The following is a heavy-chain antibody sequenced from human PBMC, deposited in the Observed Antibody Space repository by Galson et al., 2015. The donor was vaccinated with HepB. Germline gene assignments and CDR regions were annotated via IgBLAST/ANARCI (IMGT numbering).Heavy chain of an antibody. CDR2: ISAHNGNT. CDR1: GYTFNSYG. V-gene: IGHV1-18*04. D-gene: IGHD4-23*01. J-gene: IGHJ4*02. Sequence: SVKVSCKASGYTFNSYGISWVRQAPGQGLEWMGWISAHNGNTNYAQKLQGRVTMTTDTSTSTAYMELSSLRSEDTAVYYCARDPSDYGGNGGYWGQGTLGTVSS. CDR3: ARDPSDYGGNGGY.